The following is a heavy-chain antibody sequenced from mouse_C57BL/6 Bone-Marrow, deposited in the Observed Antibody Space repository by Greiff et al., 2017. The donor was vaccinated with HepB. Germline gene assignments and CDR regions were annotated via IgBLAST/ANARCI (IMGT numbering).Heavy chain of an antibody. Sequence: EVKVVESEGGLVQPGSSMKLSCTASGFTFSDYYMAWVRQVPEKGLEWVANINYDGSSTYYLDSLKSRFIISRDNAKNILYLQMSSLKAEDTATYYGAREDALNWYFDVWGTGTTCTVSS. CDR3: AREDALNWYFDV. V-gene: IGHV5-16*01. CDR2: INYDGSST. CDR1: GFTFSDYY. J-gene: IGHJ1*03.